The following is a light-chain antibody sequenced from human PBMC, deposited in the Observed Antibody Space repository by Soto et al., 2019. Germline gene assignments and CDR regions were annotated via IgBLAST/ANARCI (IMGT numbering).Light chain of an antibody. CDR1: SSDVGAYNY. CDR2: EVS. J-gene: IGLJ1*01. CDR3: SSHGGSNNFYV. Sequence: DLTDPTSSDGSPGESVNISCIGTSSDVGAYNYVSWYQQHPGKVPKLMIYEVSKRPSGVPDRFSASKSGNTASLTVSGLQAEDEADYYCSSHGGSNNFYVFGTGTKVTVL. V-gene: IGLV2-8*01.